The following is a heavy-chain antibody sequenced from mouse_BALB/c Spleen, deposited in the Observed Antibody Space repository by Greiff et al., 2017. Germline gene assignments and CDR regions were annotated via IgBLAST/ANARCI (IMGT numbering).Heavy chain of an antibody. CDR2: IWAGGST. CDR3: ATSLLRPAWFAY. CDR1: GFSLTSYG. Sequence: VKLMESGPGLVAPSQSLSITCTVSGFSLTSYGVHWVRQPPGKGLEWLGVIWAGGSTNYNSALMSRLSISKDNSKSQVFLKMNSLQTDDTAMYYCATSLLRPAWFAYWGQGTLVTVSA. D-gene: IGHD1-2*01. J-gene: IGHJ3*01. V-gene: IGHV2-9*02.